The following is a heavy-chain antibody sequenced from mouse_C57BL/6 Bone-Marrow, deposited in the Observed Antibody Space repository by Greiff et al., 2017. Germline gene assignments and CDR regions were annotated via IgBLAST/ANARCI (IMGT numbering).Heavy chain of an antibody. CDR3: TLANWDDY. CDR2: IDPENGDT. D-gene: IGHD4-1*01. CDR1: GFNIKDDY. V-gene: IGHV14-4*01. Sequence: EVQLQQSGAELVRPGASVKLSCTASGFNIKDDYMHWVKQRPEQGLEGIGWIDPENGDTEYASKFQGKATITADTSSNTAYLQLSSLTSEDTAVYYCTLANWDDYWGQGTTLTVSS. J-gene: IGHJ2*01.